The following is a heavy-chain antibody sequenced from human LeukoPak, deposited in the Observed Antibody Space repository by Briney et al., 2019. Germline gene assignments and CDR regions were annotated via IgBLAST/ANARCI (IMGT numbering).Heavy chain of an antibody. V-gene: IGHV4-59*08. J-gene: IGHJ6*03. Sequence: PSETLSLTCTVSGDSISGYYWSWIRQPPGKGLDWIAYIHYSGSTNYSPSLRSRVTISVDTSKNQFSLKLSSVTAADTAVYYCARRIAARSPPAYYYYMDVWGKGTTVTVSS. CDR3: ARRIAARSPPAYYYYMDV. CDR1: GDSISGYY. D-gene: IGHD6-6*01. CDR2: IHYSGST.